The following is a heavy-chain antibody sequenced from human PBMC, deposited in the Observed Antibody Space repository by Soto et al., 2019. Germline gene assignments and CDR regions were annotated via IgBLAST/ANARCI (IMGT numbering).Heavy chain of an antibody. J-gene: IGHJ3*01. CDR1: GFTFSYYW. Sequence: EVQLLESGGGLVQPGESLRLSCAASGFTFSYYWMHWVRQAPGMGLVWVSRIHSDGSSTTYADSVKGRFTISRDNARNTRNLQMNSLRAEDTAVYYCARGDRGAFDLWGQGTVLTVSS. CDR3: ARGDRGAFDL. V-gene: IGHV3-74*01. D-gene: IGHD1-26*01. CDR2: IHSDGSST.